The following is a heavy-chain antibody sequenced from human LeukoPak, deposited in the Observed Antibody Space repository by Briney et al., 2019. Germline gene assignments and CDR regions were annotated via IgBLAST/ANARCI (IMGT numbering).Heavy chain of an antibody. CDR2: ISGSGGST. CDR3: AKDKGEWFGESWFDP. V-gene: IGHV3-23*01. Sequence: GVLRLSCAASGFTFSSYAMGWVRQAPGKGLEWVSAISGSGGSTYYADSVKGRFTISRDNSKNTLYLQMNSLRAEDTAVYYCAKDKGEWFGESWFDPWGQGTLVTVSS. D-gene: IGHD3-10*01. J-gene: IGHJ5*02. CDR1: GFTFSSYA.